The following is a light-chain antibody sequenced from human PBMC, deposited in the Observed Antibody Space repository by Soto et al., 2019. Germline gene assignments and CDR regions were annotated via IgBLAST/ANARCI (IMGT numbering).Light chain of an antibody. CDR3: QQRSSWPWT. Sequence: EILLTQSPATLSLSPGERATLSCRASQSVRSSLAWYQQKPGQAPRLLIYDASTRATGIPGRFSGSWSGTDFTLTISNREAEDVAVYYCQQRSSWPWTFGQGAKVEIK. CDR1: QSVRSS. V-gene: IGKV3-11*01. J-gene: IGKJ1*01. CDR2: DAS.